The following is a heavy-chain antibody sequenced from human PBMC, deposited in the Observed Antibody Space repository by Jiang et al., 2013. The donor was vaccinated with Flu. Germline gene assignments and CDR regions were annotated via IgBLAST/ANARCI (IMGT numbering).Heavy chain of an antibody. V-gene: IGHV1-3*01. CDR2: INAGDGNT. J-gene: IGHJ4*02. CDR1: GYTFTSYA. D-gene: IGHD6-13*01. CDR3: ARGIAAAGTSLVNFDY. Sequence: KKPGASVKVSCKASGYTFTSYAMHWVRQAPGQRLEWMGWINAGDGNTKYSQKFQGRVTITRDTSASTAYMELSSLRSEDTAVYYCARGIAAAGTSLVNFDYWGQGPLVTVSS.